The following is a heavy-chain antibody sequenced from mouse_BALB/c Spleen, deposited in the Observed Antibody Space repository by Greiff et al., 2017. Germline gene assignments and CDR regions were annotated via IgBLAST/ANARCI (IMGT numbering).Heavy chain of an antibody. CDR2: ILTGSGST. Sequence: QVQLQQSGAELMKPGASVKISCKATGYTFSSYWIEWVKQRPGHGLEWIGEILTGSGSTNYNEKFKGKATFTADTSSNTAYMQLSSLTSEDSAVYYCARRTARATWFAYWGQGTLVTVSA. CDR1: GYTFSSYW. V-gene: IGHV1-9*01. D-gene: IGHD3-2*01. J-gene: IGHJ3*01. CDR3: ARRTARATWFAY.